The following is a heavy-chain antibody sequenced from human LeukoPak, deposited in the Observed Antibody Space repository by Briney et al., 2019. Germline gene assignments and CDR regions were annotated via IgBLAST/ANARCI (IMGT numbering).Heavy chain of an antibody. J-gene: IGHJ5*02. CDR3: AREVDYGGNSGWFDP. CDR2: IYYSGST. V-gene: IGHV4-59*01. D-gene: IGHD4-23*01. Sequence: PSETLSLTCTVSGGSISSYYWSWIRQPPGEGLEWIGYIYYSGSTNYNPSLKSRVTISVDTSKNQFSLKLSSVTAADTAVYYCAREVDYGGNSGWFDPWGQGTLVTVSS. CDR1: GGSISSYY.